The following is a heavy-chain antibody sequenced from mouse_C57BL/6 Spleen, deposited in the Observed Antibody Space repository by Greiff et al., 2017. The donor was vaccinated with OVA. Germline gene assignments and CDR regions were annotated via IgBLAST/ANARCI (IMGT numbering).Heavy chain of an antibody. D-gene: IGHD2-3*01. V-gene: IGHV1-76*01. Sequence: VQLQQSGAELVRPGASVKLSCKASGYTFTDYYINWVKQRPGQGLEWIARIYPGSGNTYYNEKFKGKATLTAEKSSSTAYMQLSSLTSEDSAVYFCARDDDGYYVFAYWGQGTLVTVSA. CDR1: GYTFTDYY. CDR2: IYPGSGNT. CDR3: ARDDDGYYVFAY. J-gene: IGHJ3*01.